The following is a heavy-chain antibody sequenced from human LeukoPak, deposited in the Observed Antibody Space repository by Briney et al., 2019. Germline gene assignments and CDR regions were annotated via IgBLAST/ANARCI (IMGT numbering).Heavy chain of an antibody. CDR2: INPNSGGT. Sequence: ASVKVSCKASGYTFTGFHMHWVRQAPGQGLEWMGWINPNSGGTYYARKFHGRVTMARDTSISTAYMELSRLKSDDTAVYYCARVSAHYVSSGYYEREDYWGQGTLVTVSS. CDR1: GYTFTGFH. D-gene: IGHD3-22*01. J-gene: IGHJ4*02. CDR3: ARVSAHYVSSGYYEREDY. V-gene: IGHV1-2*02.